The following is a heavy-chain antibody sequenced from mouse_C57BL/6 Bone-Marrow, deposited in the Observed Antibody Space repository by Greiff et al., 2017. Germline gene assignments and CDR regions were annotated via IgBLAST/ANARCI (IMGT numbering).Heavy chain of an antibody. CDR2: ISSGGSYT. Sequence: VQLQQSGGDLVKPGGSLKLSCAASGFTFSSYGMSWVRQTPDKRLEWVATISSGGSYTYYPDSVKGRFTISRDNAKNTLYLQMSSLKSEDTAMYYCARRDLLWVRRGAWFAYWGQGTLVTVSA. D-gene: IGHD2-2*01. CDR3: ARRDLLWVRRGAWFAY. CDR1: GFTFSSYG. J-gene: IGHJ3*01. V-gene: IGHV5-6*01.